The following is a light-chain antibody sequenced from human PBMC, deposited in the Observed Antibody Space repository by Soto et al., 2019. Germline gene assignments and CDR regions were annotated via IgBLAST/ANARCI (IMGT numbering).Light chain of an antibody. V-gene: IGKV3-15*01. CDR3: KQYNNWPPPLT. CDR2: GAS. J-gene: IGKJ4*01. Sequence: EIVMTQSPATLSVSPGERATLSCRASQSVSSNLAWYQQKPGQAPRLLIHGASTRATGIPARFSGSGSGTEFTLTISSLQSEDFAVYYCKQYNNWPPPLTFGGGTKVEIK. CDR1: QSVSSN.